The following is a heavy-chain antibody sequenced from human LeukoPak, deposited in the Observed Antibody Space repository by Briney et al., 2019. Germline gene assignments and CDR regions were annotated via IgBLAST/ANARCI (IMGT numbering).Heavy chain of an antibody. CDR2: IKHDGSEK. Sequence: GGSLRLSCAASGFTFNDYWMTWVRQAPGKGLEWVAHIKHDGSEKYYVDSLKGRFTISRDNAKNSLFLQMNSLRAEDTAVYYCVRDCSSASLSSGCYYAMDVWGKGTTVTVSS. J-gene: IGHJ6*04. CDR3: VRDCSSASLSSGCYYAMDV. CDR1: GFTFNDYW. V-gene: IGHV3-7*03. D-gene: IGHD2-2*01.